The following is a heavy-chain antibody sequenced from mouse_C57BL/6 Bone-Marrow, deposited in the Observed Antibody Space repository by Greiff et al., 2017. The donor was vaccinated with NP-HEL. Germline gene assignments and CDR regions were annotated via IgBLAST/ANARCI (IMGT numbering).Heavy chain of an antibody. CDR3: ARSDSDSPGYVPWFAY. CDR1: GYTFTSYW. D-gene: IGHD3-2*02. V-gene: IGHV1-72*01. J-gene: IGHJ3*01. Sequence: VQLQQPGAELVKPGASVKLSCKASGYTFTSYWMHWVKQRPGRGLEWIGRIDPNSGGTKYNEKFKSKATLTVDKPSSTAYMQLSSLTSEDSAVYYCARSDSDSPGYVPWFAYWGQGTLVTVSA. CDR2: IDPNSGGT.